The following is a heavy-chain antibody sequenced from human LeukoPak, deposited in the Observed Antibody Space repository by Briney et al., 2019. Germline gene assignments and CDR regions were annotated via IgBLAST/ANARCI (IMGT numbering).Heavy chain of an antibody. Sequence: PGGSLRLSCAASGFTFSSYAMSWVRQAPGKGLEWVSAIGLSGSNTHYADSVKGRFTISRDNSKNTLYLQMNSLRAEDTAVYYCSLNWQCDYWGQGTLVTVSS. CDR3: SLNWQCDY. J-gene: IGHJ4*02. CDR2: IGLSGSNT. CDR1: GFTFSSYA. V-gene: IGHV3-23*01.